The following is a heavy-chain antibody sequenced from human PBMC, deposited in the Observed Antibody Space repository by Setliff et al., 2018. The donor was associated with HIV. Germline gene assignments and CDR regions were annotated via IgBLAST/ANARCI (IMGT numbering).Heavy chain of an antibody. V-gene: IGHV4-38-2*01. CDR1: GFTFSSYE. Sequence: GSLRLSCAASGFTFSSYEMNWVRQASGKGLEWIGTIYHSGSTYYNPSLKSRVTISVDTSENQFSLKLSSVTAADTAVYYCASAIPVTKGVSRFFDSWGQGTLVTVSS. J-gene: IGHJ4*02. CDR2: IYHSGST. D-gene: IGHD2-2*02. CDR3: ASAIPVTKGVSRFFDS.